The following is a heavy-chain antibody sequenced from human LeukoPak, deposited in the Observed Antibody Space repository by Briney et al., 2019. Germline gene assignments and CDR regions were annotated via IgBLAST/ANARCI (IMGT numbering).Heavy chain of an antibody. V-gene: IGHV4-59*08. CDR3: ARWGIAVAAADAFDI. CDR1: GGSISNYY. D-gene: IGHD6-19*01. J-gene: IGHJ3*02. CDR2: IDYRGST. Sequence: KPSETLSLTCTVSGGSISNYYWSWIRQPPGKGLEWIGYIDYRGSTNYNPSLKSRITRSVDTSKNQFSLKLTSVTAADTAVYYCARWGIAVAAADAFDIWGQGTMVTVSS.